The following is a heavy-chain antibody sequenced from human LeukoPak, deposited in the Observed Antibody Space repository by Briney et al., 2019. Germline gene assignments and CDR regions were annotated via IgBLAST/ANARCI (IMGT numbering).Heavy chain of an antibody. V-gene: IGHV1-2*02. Sequence: GASVKVSCKASGYTFTGYYMHWVRQAPGLGLEWMGWINPNSGDTIFAQRFQGRVTLTRDTSISTAYMELSRLRSDDTAVYYCARDNDPGEGIPPDYYGSGSYYNVWGKGTTVTISS. CDR3: ARDNDPGEGIPPDYYGSGSYYNV. CDR1: GYTFTGYY. D-gene: IGHD3-10*01. J-gene: IGHJ6*04. CDR2: INPNSGDT.